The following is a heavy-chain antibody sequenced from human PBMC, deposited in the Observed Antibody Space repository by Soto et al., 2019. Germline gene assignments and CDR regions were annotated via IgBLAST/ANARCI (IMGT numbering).Heavy chain of an antibody. D-gene: IGHD3-16*01. CDR3: GTTFGASSPFDY. CDR2: IFPADSDA. Sequence: EVQLVQSGAEVKKPGESLKISCKVSGYNFANSWIGWVRQMPEKGLEYMGIIFPADSDARYSPSFQGQVTISADKVISAAFLQWGSLKASDTAGYFCGTTFGASSPFDYWGQGSLVTVSS. CDR1: GYNFANSW. V-gene: IGHV5-51*01. J-gene: IGHJ4*02.